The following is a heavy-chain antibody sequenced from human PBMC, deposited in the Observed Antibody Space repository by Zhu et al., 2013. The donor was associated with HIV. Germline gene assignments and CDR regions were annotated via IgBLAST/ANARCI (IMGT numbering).Heavy chain of an antibody. V-gene: IGHV1-18*01. CDR2: ISGYNANT. J-gene: IGHJ3*02. Sequence: QGQLVQSGAEVKKPGASVKVSCKASGYTFTTYGISWVRLAPGQGLEWMGWISGYNANTNYAQKFQGRVTMTADTYTGTAYMELRSLTSDDTAMYYCARDGDARYDRGALRGKSDAFDIWGQGTMVTSLQ. CDR3: ARDGDARYDRGALRGKSDAFDI. CDR1: GYTFTTYG. D-gene: IGHD3-22*01.